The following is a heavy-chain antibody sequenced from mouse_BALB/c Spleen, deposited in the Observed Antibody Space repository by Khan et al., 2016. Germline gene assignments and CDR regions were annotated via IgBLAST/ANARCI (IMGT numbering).Heavy chain of an antibody. V-gene: IGHV5-6-4*01. D-gene: IGHD3-1*01. CDR1: GFTFSSYT. CDR2: ISSGGNYT. Sequence: VESGGGLVKPGGSLKLSCAASGFTFSSYTMSLVRQTPEKRLEWVATISSGGNYTYYPDSVKGRFPISRDNAKNTLYLQMSSLKAEETAMFYCTRDSSGGFAYWGQGTLVTVSA. CDR3: TRDSSGGFAY. J-gene: IGHJ3*01.